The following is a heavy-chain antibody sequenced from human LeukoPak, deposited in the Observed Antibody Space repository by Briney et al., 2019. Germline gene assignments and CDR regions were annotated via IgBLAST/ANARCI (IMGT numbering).Heavy chain of an antibody. V-gene: IGHV3-30*04. D-gene: IGHD6-6*01. CDR3: AKDDWQLAHPAAYYYYYYGMDV. CDR2: ISYDGSNK. Sequence: GGSLRLSCAASGFTFSSYAMHWVRQAPGKGLEWVAVISYDGSNKYYADSVKGRFTISRDNSKNTLYLQMNSLRAEDTAVYYCAKDDWQLAHPAAYYYYYYGMDVWGQGTTVTVSS. CDR1: GFTFSSYA. J-gene: IGHJ6*02.